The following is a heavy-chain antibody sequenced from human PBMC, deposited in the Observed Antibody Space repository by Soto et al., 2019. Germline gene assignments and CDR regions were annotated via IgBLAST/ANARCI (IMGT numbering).Heavy chain of an antibody. V-gene: IGHV4-59*01. D-gene: IGHD3-22*01. CDR1: GGSISSYY. J-gene: IGHJ5*02. Sequence: SETLSLTCTVSGGSISSYYWSWIRQPPGKGLEWIGYIYYSGSTNYNPSLKSRVTISVDTSKNQFSLKLSSVTAADTAVYYCARQQSTYYDSSGLSFWFDPWGQGTLVT. CDR2: IYYSGST. CDR3: ARQQSTYYDSSGLSFWFDP.